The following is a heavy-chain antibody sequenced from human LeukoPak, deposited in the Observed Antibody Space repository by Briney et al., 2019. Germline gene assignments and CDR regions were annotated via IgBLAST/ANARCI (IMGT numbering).Heavy chain of an antibody. V-gene: IGHV4-59*01. Sequence: SETLSLTCTVSGVSISYYYWSWIRQSPGKGLEWIGCIYYSGTTNYNPSLKSRVTISVDTSKNQFSLQLRSVTAADTAVYYCAREDPQTTVPEGMDVWGQGTTVTVSS. CDR2: IYYSGTT. CDR1: GVSISYYY. D-gene: IGHD4-17*01. CDR3: AREDPQTTVPEGMDV. J-gene: IGHJ6*02.